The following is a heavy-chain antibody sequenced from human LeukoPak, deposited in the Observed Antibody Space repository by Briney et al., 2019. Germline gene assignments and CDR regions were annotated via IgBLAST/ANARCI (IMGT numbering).Heavy chain of an antibody. CDR2: ISDSGGTT. D-gene: IGHD6-13*01. CDR3: AKETAAIPVAIDI. J-gene: IGHJ3*02. Sequence: GGSLRLSCAASGFTFSSYAMSWVRQAPGKGLEWVSGISDSGGTTYYADSVKGRFTISRDNSKTTLYLQMNSLRAEDTAVYYCAKETAAIPVAIDIWGQGTMVTVSS. CDR1: GFTFSSYA. V-gene: IGHV3-23*01.